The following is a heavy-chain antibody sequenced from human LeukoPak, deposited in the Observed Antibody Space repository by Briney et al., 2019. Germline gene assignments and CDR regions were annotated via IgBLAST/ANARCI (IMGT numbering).Heavy chain of an antibody. V-gene: IGHV4-59*01. CDR2: IYYRGNT. J-gene: IGHJ6*03. D-gene: IGHD6-25*01. CDR1: GDPISGYY. Sequence: SEPLSLTCTVSGDPISGYYWSWIRQSPGKGLEWIGYIYYRGNTNYNPSLKSRVTISIDTSKNQFSLRLSAVTTADTAIYYCAKVGSDDHYMDVWGKGTTVTVSS. CDR3: AKVGSDDHYMDV.